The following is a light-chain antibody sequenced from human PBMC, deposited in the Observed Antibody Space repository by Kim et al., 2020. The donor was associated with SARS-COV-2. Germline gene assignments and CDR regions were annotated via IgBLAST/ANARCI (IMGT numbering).Light chain of an antibody. CDR1: QSIDRN. Sequence: EIVMTQSPATLSVSPGERATLSCRAGQSIDRNLAWYQQKPGRAPRLLIYGASTRATGIPARFSGSGSGTEFTLIIGSLQSEDFAVYYCHQYNNWPPSTFGQGTKLEI. J-gene: IGKJ2*01. CDR2: GAS. CDR3: HQYNNWPPST. V-gene: IGKV3-15*01.